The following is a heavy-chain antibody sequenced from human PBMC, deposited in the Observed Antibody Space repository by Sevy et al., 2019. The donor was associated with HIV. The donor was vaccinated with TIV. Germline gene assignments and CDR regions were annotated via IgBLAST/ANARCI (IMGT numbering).Heavy chain of an antibody. Sequence: GGSLTLSCAASGFTFSSYGMHWVRHAPGKGLEWVAVISYDGSNKYYADSVKGRFTISRDNSKNTLYLQMNSLRAEDTAVYYCATDLLGYCSSTSCSYYYYGMDVWGQGTTVTVSS. V-gene: IGHV3-30*03. CDR2: ISYDGSNK. D-gene: IGHD2-2*01. J-gene: IGHJ6*02. CDR1: GFTFSSYG. CDR3: ATDLLGYCSSTSCSYYYYGMDV.